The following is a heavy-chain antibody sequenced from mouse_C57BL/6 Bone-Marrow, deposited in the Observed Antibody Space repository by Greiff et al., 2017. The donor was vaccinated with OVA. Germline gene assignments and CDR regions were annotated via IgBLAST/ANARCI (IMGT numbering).Heavy chain of an antibody. CDR1: GFTFSSYG. Sequence: EVKLVESGGDLVKPGGSLKLSCAASGFTFSSYGMSWVRQTPDKRLEWVATISSGGSYTYYPDSVKGRFTISRDNAKNTLDLQMSSLKSEDTAMYYCARRGLRRGRYYFDYWGQGTTLTVSS. CDR3: ARRGLRRGRYYFDY. V-gene: IGHV5-6*01. D-gene: IGHD2-4*01. J-gene: IGHJ2*01. CDR2: ISSGGSYT.